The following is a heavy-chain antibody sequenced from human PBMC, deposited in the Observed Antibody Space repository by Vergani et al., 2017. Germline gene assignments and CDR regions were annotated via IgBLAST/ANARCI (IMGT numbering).Heavy chain of an antibody. CDR1: GYTFTSYY. J-gene: IGHJ4*02. Sequence: QVQLVQSGAEVKKPGASVKVSCKASGYTFTSYYMHWVRRAPGQRLEWMGWINTGNGNTKYSQKFQGRVTITRDTSASTAYMELRSLRSDDTAVYYCARDAEMATIGYWGQGTLVTVSS. CDR3: ARDAEMATIGY. CDR2: INTGNGNT. V-gene: IGHV1-3*04. D-gene: IGHD5-24*01.